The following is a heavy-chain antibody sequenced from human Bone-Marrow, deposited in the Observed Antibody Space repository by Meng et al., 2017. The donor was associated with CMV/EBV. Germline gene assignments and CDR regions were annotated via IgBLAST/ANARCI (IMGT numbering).Heavy chain of an antibody. J-gene: IGHJ4*02. Sequence: GESLKISCAASGFTFSNAWMSWVRQAPGKGLEWVSAISGSGGSTYYADSVKGRFTISRDNSKNTLYLQMNSLRAEDTAVYYCARVLASYWGQGTLVTVSS. V-gene: IGHV3-23*01. CDR1: GFTFSNAW. CDR2: ISGSGGST. CDR3: ARVLASY.